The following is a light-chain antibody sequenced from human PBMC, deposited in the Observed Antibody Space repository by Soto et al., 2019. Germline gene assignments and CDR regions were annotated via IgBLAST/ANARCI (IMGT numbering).Light chain of an antibody. CDR2: DAS. CDR1: QDISHF. V-gene: IGKV1-33*01. J-gene: IGKJ2*02. Sequence: DIQMTQSPSSLSASVGDRVTITCQASQDISHFLNWYQQKPGEAPKLLIYDASNLETGVPSRFSGSGSGTDFTFAISSLQPEDIATYYCQQYDNLPPGTFGQGTKLEIK. CDR3: QQYDNLPPGT.